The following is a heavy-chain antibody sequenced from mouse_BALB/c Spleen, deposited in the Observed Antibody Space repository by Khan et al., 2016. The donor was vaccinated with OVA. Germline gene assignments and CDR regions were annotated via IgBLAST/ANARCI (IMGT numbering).Heavy chain of an antibody. Sequence: EVQLVESGGGLVQPGGSRKLSCVASGFTFSSYGMHWVRQAPERGLEWVAYISGDSNTIYYADTVKGRFTISRDNTRNTLFLQMTSLMSEDTAMYYCATSYFYGYYFDYWGPGTTLTVSS. CDR2: ISGDSNTI. CDR3: ATSYFYGYYFDY. V-gene: IGHV5-17*02. D-gene: IGHD1-1*01. CDR1: GFTFSSYG. J-gene: IGHJ2*01.